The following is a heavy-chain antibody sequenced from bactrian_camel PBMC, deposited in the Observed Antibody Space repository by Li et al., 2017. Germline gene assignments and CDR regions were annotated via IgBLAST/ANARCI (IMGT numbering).Heavy chain of an antibody. V-gene: IGHV3-3*01. J-gene: IGHJ4*01. CDR3: AAVIQCRADWSETGTYNY. CDR1: AVFNTTGC. D-gene: IGHD8*01. CDR2: IGTAGGRT. Sequence: HVQLVESGGDSVQAGGSLTLSCAHDAVFNTTGCVGWFRQAPGKEREGVAGIGTAGGRTWIADSVKDRFTISQDNAKTTLYLQMNSLKPEDTAVYYCAAVIQCRADWSETGTYNYWGQGTQVTVS.